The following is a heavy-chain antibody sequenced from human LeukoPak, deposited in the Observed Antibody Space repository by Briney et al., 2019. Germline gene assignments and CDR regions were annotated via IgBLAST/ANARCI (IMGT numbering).Heavy chain of an antibody. D-gene: IGHD6-13*01. V-gene: IGHV3-66*01. J-gene: IGHJ4*02. CDR2: IYIGGST. Sequence: GRSLRPSCAASGFTFSSSGMHWVRHPPGEGMEWVSVIYIGGSTYYADSVKGRFTISRDNSKNTLYLQMNSLRADDTAVYYCASLSRIAAPGPYYFDYWGQGTLVTVSS. CDR3: ASLSRIAAPGPYYFDY. CDR1: GFTFSSSG.